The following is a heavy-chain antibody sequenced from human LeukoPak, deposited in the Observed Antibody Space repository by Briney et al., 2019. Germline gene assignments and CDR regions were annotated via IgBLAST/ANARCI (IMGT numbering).Heavy chain of an antibody. CDR3: ARDMGGYCTNGVCYRVDAFDI. J-gene: IGHJ3*02. CDR2: ISAYNGNT. V-gene: IGHV1-18*01. D-gene: IGHD2-8*01. CDR1: GYTFTSYG. Sequence: ASVKVSCKASGYTFTSYGISWVRQAPGQGLEWMGWISAYNGNTNYAQKFQGRVTMTTDTSTSTAYMELRSLRSDDTALYYCARDMGGYCTNGVCYRVDAFDIWGQGTMVTVSS.